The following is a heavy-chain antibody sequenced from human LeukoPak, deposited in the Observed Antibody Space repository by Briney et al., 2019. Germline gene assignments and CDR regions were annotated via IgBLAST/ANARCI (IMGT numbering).Heavy chain of an antibody. CDR3: ASLYYYDSSGYFTRDAFDI. Sequence: PSETLSLTCTASGGSIISNNHYWGWTRQPPGKGLEWIGYIYYSGSTNYNPSLKSRVTISVDTSKNQFSLKLSSVTAADTAVYYCASLYYYDSSGYFTRDAFDIWGQGTMVTVSS. CDR2: IYYSGST. CDR1: GGSIISNNHY. D-gene: IGHD3-22*01. V-gene: IGHV4-61*05. J-gene: IGHJ3*02.